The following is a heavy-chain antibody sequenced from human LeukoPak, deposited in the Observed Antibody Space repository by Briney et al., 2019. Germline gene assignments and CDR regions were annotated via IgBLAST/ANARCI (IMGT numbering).Heavy chain of an antibody. D-gene: IGHD6-19*01. Sequence: APVRVSCKASAYTFTIYYMHWVRQAPGQGLEWMGIINPSGGSTSYAQKFQGRVTMGRDTSTSTVYMELSSLGSEGTAVYYCARDYDPRRGWYGARDWYFDLWGRGTLVTVSS. CDR1: AYTFTIYY. J-gene: IGHJ2*01. CDR3: ARDYDPRRGWYGARDWYFDL. CDR2: INPSGGST. V-gene: IGHV1-46*03.